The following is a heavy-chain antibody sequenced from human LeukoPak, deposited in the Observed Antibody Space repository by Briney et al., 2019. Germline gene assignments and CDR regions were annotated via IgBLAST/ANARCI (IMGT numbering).Heavy chain of an antibody. V-gene: IGHV3-30*02. CDR2: IRDNESDK. D-gene: IGHD6-13*01. Sequence: GGSLRLSCAASGFTFSTYGMHWVRQAPGKGLEWVAFIRDNESDKYYADSVKGRFTVSRDNSKNTLYLQMNSLRAEDTAVYYCVRGAYSSSWLNFDYWGQGTLVTVSS. CDR3: VRGAYSSSWLNFDY. CDR1: GFTFSTYG. J-gene: IGHJ4*02.